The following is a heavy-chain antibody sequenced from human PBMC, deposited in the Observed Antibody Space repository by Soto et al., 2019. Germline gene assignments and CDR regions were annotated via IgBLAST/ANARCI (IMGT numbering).Heavy chain of an antibody. J-gene: IGHJ4*02. Sequence: PSETLSLTCTVSGGSFKSGSYYWSWIRQPPGKGLERIGYVYHTGRTDYNHSLKSRVSISMDTSKNQVSLDLDDVTPRDTAVYFCAMEFDYFDTRGQGTLVTVSS. V-gene: IGHV4-61*01. CDR1: GGSFKSGSYY. D-gene: IGHD3-10*01. CDR3: AMEFDYFDT. CDR2: VYHTGRT.